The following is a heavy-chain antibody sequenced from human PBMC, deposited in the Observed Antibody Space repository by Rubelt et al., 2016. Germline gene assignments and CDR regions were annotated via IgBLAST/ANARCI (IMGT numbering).Heavy chain of an antibody. V-gene: IGHV1-2*06. CDR2: INPNSGGT. J-gene: IGHJ4*02. D-gene: IGHD4-23*01. CDR1: GYTFTGYY. CDR3: ATLGWWELEPKVPFS. Sequence: QVQLVQSGAEVKKPGASVKVSCKASGYTFTGYYMHWVRQAPGQGLEWMGRINPNSGGTNYAQKFQGRVTMTRDTSISTAYMELSRLRSEDTAVYYCATLGWWELEPKVPFSWGQGTLVTVSS.